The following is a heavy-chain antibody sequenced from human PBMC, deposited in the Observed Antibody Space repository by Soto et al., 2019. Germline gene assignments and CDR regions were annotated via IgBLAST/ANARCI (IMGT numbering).Heavy chain of an antibody. Sequence: QVQLQQWGAGLLKPSETLSLTCAVYGGSFSGYQWTWIRQTPGKGLEWIGEINDTGNINYHPSLKSRVTFFIDSSKKQISLKLSSVTAADTAVYYCARGLIVWFGELSRRGGYYYYMDVWGKGTKVTVSS. CDR2: INDTGNI. D-gene: IGHD3-10*01. CDR3: ARGLIVWFGELSRRGGYYYYMDV. V-gene: IGHV4-34*01. J-gene: IGHJ6*03. CDR1: GGSFSGYQ.